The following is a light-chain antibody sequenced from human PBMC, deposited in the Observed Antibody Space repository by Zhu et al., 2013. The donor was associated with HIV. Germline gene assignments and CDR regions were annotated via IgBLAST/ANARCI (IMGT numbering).Light chain of an antibody. CDR1: RTVLSSSDNKNY. J-gene: IGKJ4*01. CDR2: WAS. Sequence: DFVMTQSPDSLAVSLGERATIKCKSSRTVLSSSDNKNYLSWYQQRPGESPKLLIYWASTRKSGVPDRFSGSGSGTDFTLTISGLQAEDVAVYYCLQYFSEPLTFGGGTEGGDQT. CDR3: LQYFSEPLT. V-gene: IGKV4-1*01.